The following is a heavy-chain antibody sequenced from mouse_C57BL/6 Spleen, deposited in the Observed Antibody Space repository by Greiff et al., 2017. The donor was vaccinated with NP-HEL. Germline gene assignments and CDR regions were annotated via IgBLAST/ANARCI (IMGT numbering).Heavy chain of an antibody. D-gene: IGHD1-1*01. CDR2: INPNNGGT. Sequence: EVQLQQSGPELVKPGASVKIPCKASGYTFTDYNMDWVKQSHGKSLEWIGDINPNNGGTIYNQKFKGKATLTVDKSSSTAYMELRSLTSEDTAVYYCATYYGSRYYGAMDYWGQGTSVTVSS. V-gene: IGHV1-18*01. CDR3: ATYYGSRYYGAMDY. J-gene: IGHJ4*01. CDR1: GYTFTDYN.